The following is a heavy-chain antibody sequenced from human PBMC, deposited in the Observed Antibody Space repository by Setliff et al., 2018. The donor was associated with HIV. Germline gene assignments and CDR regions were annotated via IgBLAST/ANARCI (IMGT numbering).Heavy chain of an antibody. J-gene: IGHJ6*03. CDR3: ARVSGATRDYYYYYMDV. D-gene: IGHD1-26*01. Sequence: LRLSCAASGFTFRSSWMHWVRQAPGEGLVWVSRINGDGRTTNYADSVKGRLTISRDNAKNTLYLQMNSLRADDTAMYYCARVSGATRDYYYYYMDVWGKGTTVTVSS. V-gene: IGHV3-74*01. CDR2: INGDGRTT. CDR1: GFTFRSSW.